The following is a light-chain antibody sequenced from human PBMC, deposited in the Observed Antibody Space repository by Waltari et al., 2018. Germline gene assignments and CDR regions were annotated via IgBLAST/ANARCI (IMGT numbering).Light chain of an antibody. CDR2: AAS. J-gene: IGKJ4*01. CDR3: QQYYSIALN. CDR1: QGVSNS. Sequence: DIQMTQSPSSLSASVGDRVTIPCRASQGVSNSLAWYQQKTGKAPNIRLYAASRWENGVPSRFSGSGSEKDYSLTSSSLQPEDFATYCCQQYYSIALNFGGGTKVEIK. V-gene: IGKV1-NL1*01.